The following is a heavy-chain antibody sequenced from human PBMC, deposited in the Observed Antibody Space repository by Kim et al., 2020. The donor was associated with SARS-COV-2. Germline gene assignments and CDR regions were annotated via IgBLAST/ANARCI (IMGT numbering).Heavy chain of an antibody. Sequence: IYYADSVKGRFTISRDNAKNSLYLQMNSLRAEDTAVYYCARVVVGALLRYWGQGTLVTVSS. D-gene: IGHD1-26*01. CDR2: I. J-gene: IGHJ4*02. V-gene: IGHV3-21*01. CDR3: ARVVVGALLRY.